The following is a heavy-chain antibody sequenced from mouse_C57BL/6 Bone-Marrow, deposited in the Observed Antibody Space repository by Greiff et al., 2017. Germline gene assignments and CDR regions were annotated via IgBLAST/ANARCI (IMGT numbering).Heavy chain of an antibody. J-gene: IGHJ1*03. D-gene: IGHD2-5*01. CDR2: ISNLAYSI. CDR1: GFTFSDYG. CDR3: ARPGYYSNDWYFDV. V-gene: IGHV5-15*01. Sequence: EVHLVESGGGLVQPGGSLKLSCAASGFTFSDYGMAWVRQAPRKGPEWVAFISNLAYSIYYADTVTGRFTISRENAKNTLYLEMSSLRSEDTAMYYCARPGYYSNDWYFDVWGTGTTVTVSS.